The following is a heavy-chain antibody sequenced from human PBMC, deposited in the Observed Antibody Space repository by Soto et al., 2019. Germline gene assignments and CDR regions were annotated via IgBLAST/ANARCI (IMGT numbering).Heavy chain of an antibody. CDR1: GFTFSSYE. J-gene: IGHJ6*02. CDR2: ISSSGSTI. CDR3: ERDPLLRFLESRGMAV. V-gene: IGHV3-48*03. D-gene: IGHD3-3*01. Sequence: PGGSLRLSCAASGFTFSSYEMNWVRQAPGKGLEWVSYISSSGSTIYYADSVKGRFTISRDNAKNSLYLQMNSLRAEDTAVYYCERDPLLRFLESRGMAVWGQGTKVTVS.